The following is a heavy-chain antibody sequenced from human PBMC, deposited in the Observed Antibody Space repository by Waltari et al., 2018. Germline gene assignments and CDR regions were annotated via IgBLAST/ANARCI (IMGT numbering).Heavy chain of an antibody. V-gene: IGHV1-69*02. Sequence: QVQLVQSGAEVKKPGSSVKVSCKASGGTFSSYTISWVRPAPGQGLEWMGRIIPILGIANYAQKFQGRVTITADKSTSTAYMELSSLRSEDTAVYYCARHYSGYDWGFRRFDPWGQGTLVTVSS. J-gene: IGHJ5*02. CDR3: ARHYSGYDWGFRRFDP. CDR2: IIPILGIA. CDR1: GGTFSSYT. D-gene: IGHD5-12*01.